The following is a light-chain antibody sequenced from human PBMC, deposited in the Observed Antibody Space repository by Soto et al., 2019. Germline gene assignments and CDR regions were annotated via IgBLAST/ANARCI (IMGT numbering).Light chain of an antibody. J-gene: IGKJ1*01. Sequence: EIVMTQSPDILSVSPRETATLSCRASQSVGSNLAWYQQKPGQAPRLLISDASTRAAGLPARFSGSGSGTEFTLTISSLQSEDFAVYYCQQSNNWPKTFGQGTRVEIK. CDR3: QQSNNWPKT. CDR1: QSVGSN. V-gene: IGKV3-15*01. CDR2: DAS.